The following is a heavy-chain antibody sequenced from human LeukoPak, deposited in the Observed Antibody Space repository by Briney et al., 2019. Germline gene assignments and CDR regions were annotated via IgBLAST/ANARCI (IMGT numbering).Heavy chain of an antibody. CDR1: GFTFSSYA. CDR3: ARDHYGYRYYYYYMDV. D-gene: IGHD3-10*01. J-gene: IGHJ6*03. Sequence: GGSLRLSCAASGFTFSSYAMHWVRQAPGKGLEWVAVISYDGSNKYYADSVKGRFTISRDNSKNTLYLQMNSLRAEDTAVYYCARDHYGYRYYYYYMDVWGKGTTVTVSS. CDR2: ISYDGSNK. V-gene: IGHV3-30*04.